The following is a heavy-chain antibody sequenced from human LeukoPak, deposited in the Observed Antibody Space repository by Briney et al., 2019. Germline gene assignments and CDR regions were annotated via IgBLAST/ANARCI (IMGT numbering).Heavy chain of an antibody. J-gene: IGHJ6*02. CDR3: ARDRIVVVPAAIWSQGPDV. V-gene: IGHV1-69*04. Sequence: GASVKVSCKASGGTFSSYAISWLRQAPGQGLEWMGRIIPILGIANYAQKFQGRVTITADKSTSAAYMELSSLRSEDTAVYYCARDRIVVVPAAIWSQGPDVWGQGTTVTVSS. CDR1: GGTFSSYA. D-gene: IGHD2-2*01. CDR2: IIPILGIA.